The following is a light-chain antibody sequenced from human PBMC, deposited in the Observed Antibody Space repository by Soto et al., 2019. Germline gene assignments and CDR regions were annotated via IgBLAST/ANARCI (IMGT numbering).Light chain of an antibody. CDR2: EVN. Sequence: QSVLTQPASVSGSPGQSITISCTGTSSYAGSDILVSWFQQHPGKAPKLMIYEVNKRPSGVSNRFSGSKSGNTASLTISGLQAEDEADYYCSSARSYIHVVFGGGTQLTVL. J-gene: IGLJ2*01. CDR1: SSYAGSDIL. CDR3: SSARSYIHVV. V-gene: IGLV2-23*02.